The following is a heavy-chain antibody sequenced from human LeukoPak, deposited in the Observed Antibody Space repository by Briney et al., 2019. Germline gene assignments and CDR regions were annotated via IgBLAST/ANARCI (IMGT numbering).Heavy chain of an antibody. Sequence: QPGGSLRLSCAASGFTFSSYAMSWVRQAPGKGLEWVSAISGSDGSTNYADSVKGRFTISRDNSKNTLYLQMNSLRAEDTAVYYCAKGIGYYDFWSGPYYFDSWGQGTLVTVSS. D-gene: IGHD3-3*01. J-gene: IGHJ4*02. CDR3: AKGIGYYDFWSGPYYFDS. CDR2: ISGSDGST. V-gene: IGHV3-23*01. CDR1: GFTFSSYA.